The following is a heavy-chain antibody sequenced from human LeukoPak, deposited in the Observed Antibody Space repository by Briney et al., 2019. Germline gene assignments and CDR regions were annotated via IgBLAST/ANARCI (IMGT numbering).Heavy chain of an antibody. Sequence: SETLSLTCTVSGGSISSYYWSWIRQPAGKGLEWIGRIYTSGSTNYNPSLKGRVTMSVDTSKNQFSLKLSSVTAADTAVYYCASPLPPRGYCSGGSCYADAFDIWGQGTMVTVSS. CDR3: ASPLPPRGYCSGGSCYADAFDI. V-gene: IGHV4-4*07. CDR1: GGSISSYY. CDR2: IYTSGST. J-gene: IGHJ3*02. D-gene: IGHD2-15*01.